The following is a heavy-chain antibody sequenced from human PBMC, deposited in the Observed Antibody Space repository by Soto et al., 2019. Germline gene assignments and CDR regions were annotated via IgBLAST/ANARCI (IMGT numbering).Heavy chain of an antibody. CDR3: TTDRAIAEAVLFDS. CDR2: SKSKADGGAT. Sequence: EVQLVESGGGLVKPGESLRLSCAASGFSFTYAWMSWVRQAAGKGPELIGRSKSKADGGATDYEVPVKGRFTISRDDSKKILYLQMNNLQTEDTAVYYCTTDRAIAEAVLFDSWGQGALVTVSS. V-gene: IGHV3-15*01. D-gene: IGHD6-19*01. J-gene: IGHJ4*02. CDR1: GFSFTYAW.